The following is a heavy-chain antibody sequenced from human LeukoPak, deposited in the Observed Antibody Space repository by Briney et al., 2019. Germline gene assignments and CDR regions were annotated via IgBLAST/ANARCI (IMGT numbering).Heavy chain of an antibody. V-gene: IGHV1-8*01. CDR1: GYTFTSYD. Sequence: ASVKVSCKASGYTFTSYDINWVRQATGQGLEWMGWMNPNSGNTGYAQKFQGRVTMTRNTSISTAYMELSSLRSEDTAVYYCVRDLGPPLRYFDWLLFSLGNDAFDIWGQGTMVTVSS. J-gene: IGHJ3*02. CDR2: MNPNSGNT. CDR3: VRDLGPPLRYFDWLLFSLGNDAFDI. D-gene: IGHD3-9*01.